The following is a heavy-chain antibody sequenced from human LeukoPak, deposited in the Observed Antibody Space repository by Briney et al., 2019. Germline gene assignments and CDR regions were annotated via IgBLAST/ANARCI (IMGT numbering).Heavy chain of an antibody. CDR1: GGSISSSSAY. V-gene: IGHV4-39*01. Sequence: SETLSLTCTVSGGSISSSSAYWGWVRQPPGKGLEWIGSIYYSKTTYYNPSLKSLVTISADTSKNQFSLTLGSVSATDTAVYYDYWGQGTLVTVSS. J-gene: IGHJ4*02. CDR2: IYYSKTT. CDR3: Y.